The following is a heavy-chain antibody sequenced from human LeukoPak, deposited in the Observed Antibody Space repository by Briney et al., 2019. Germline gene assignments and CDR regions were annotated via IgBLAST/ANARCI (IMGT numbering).Heavy chain of an antibody. CDR3: TTDNGAVSGWYFDY. Sequence: PGGSLRLSCAASGFTFSNAWMSWVRQAPGKGLEWVGRIKSKTDGGTTDYAAPVKGRFTISRDDSKNTLYLQMNSLKTEDTAVYSCTTDNGAVSGWYFDYWGQGTLVTVSS. J-gene: IGHJ4*02. CDR2: IKSKTDGGTT. V-gene: IGHV3-15*01. D-gene: IGHD4-11*01. CDR1: GFTFSNAW.